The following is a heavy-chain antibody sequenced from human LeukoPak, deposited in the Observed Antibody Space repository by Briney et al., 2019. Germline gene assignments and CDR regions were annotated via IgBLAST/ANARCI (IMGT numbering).Heavy chain of an antibody. Sequence: SETLSLTCTVSGGSINTYYWSWIRQPPGKGLEWIGYIHYSGTTNYNPSLKSRVTISVDRPKNQFSLKLSSVTAADTAVYYCAGQDVGKSSSSSFDCWGQGTLVTVSS. D-gene: IGHD6-6*01. CDR2: IHYSGTT. CDR3: AGQDVGKSSSSSFDC. J-gene: IGHJ4*02. V-gene: IGHV4-59*08. CDR1: GGSINTYY.